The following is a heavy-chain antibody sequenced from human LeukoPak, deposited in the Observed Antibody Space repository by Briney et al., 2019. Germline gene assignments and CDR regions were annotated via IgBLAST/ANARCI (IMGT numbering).Heavy chain of an antibody. D-gene: IGHD4-17*01. V-gene: IGHV3-30*03. CDR2: ISYDGSDK. CDR3: ARDDYGDYYFDY. J-gene: IGHJ4*02. CDR1: GFTFINFG. Sequence: PGRSLRLSCAASGFTFINFGFHWVRQPPGKGLEWVATISYDGSDKYYADSVKGRFTISRDNSKNSLYLQMNSLRDEDTAVYFCARDDYGDYYFDYWGQGTLVTVSS.